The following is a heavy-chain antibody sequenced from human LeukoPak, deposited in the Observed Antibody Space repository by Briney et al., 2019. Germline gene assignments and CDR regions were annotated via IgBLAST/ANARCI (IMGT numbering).Heavy chain of an antibody. CDR2: ISSSSGNI. CDR1: GFTLSSYS. V-gene: IGHV3-48*01. CDR3: ARRGEETPPYYSDY. J-gene: IGHJ4*02. Sequence: GGSLRLSCAASGFTLSSYSMIWVRQARGKGVECISYISSSSGNIFCAVSVKRRFHLSRHNAKNSLYLQMKSVRAEHTSVYYCARRGEETPPYYSDYWGQGTLVTVSS.